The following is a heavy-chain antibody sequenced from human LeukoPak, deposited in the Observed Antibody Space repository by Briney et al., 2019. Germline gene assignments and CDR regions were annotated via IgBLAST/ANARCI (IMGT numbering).Heavy chain of an antibody. V-gene: IGHV4-30-2*01. CDR2: IYHSGST. D-gene: IGHD2-15*01. CDR1: GGSISSGGYS. CDR3: AREAYCSGGTCSLNWFDP. J-gene: IGHJ5*02. Sequence: SETLSLTCAVSGGSISSGGYSWSWIRQPPGKGLEWIGSIYHSGSTYYNPSLKSRVTISVDTSKNQFSLKLSSVTAADTAVYYCAREAYCSGGTCSLNWFDPWGQGTLVTVSS.